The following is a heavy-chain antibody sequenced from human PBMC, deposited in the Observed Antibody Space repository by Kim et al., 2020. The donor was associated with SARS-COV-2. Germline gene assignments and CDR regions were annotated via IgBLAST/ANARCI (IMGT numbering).Heavy chain of an antibody. J-gene: IGHJ4*02. CDR2: IKQDGTDK. V-gene: IGHV3-7*01. D-gene: IGHD2-2*01. Sequence: GGSLRLSCAASGFSLGDYWMNWVRQAPGKGLEWVSNIKQDGTDKNYVDSVKGRLTIFRDNAKNSLYLQMNSLRAEDTAVYYCARWTSTSYYWGQGTLVTV. CDR3: ARWTSTSYY. CDR1: GFSLGDYW.